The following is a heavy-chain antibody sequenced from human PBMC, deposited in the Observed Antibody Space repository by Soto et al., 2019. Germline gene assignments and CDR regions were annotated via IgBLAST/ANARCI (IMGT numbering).Heavy chain of an antibody. CDR2: IKRRRQGATT. CDR3: TTDPENYYFDGLDV. V-gene: IGHV3-15*01. Sequence: PGGSLRLSCVASGFSFSNAWMSWVRQAPGKGLEWVGRIKRRRQGATTEYASPVRGRFAISRDDAKNTLFLDMESLKIEDTAVYYCTTDPENYYFDGLDVWGHGTTVTVSS. CDR1: GFSFSNAW. J-gene: IGHJ6*02.